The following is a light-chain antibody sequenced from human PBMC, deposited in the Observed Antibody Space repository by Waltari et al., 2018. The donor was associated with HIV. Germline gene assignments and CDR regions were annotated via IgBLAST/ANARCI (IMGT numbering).Light chain of an antibody. CDR2: AAS. J-gene: IGKJ1*01. Sequence: DIKMPQSPSSLSASVGDIVTITCRASQNINNYLNWYQQKPGKAPKLLIYAASSVQTGVPSRFSGSGSGTDFTLTISSLQPEDFATYYCQQSSSTPQTFGQGTKVEIK. V-gene: IGKV1-39*01. CDR1: QNINNY. CDR3: QQSSSTPQT.